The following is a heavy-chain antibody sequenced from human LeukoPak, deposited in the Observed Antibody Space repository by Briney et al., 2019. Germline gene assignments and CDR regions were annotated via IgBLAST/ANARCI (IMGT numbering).Heavy chain of an antibody. V-gene: IGHV4-39*01. CDR1: GGSISSGSHY. CDR3: ARYSGSFFDY. CDR2: ISESGTT. J-gene: IGHJ4*02. Sequence: SETLSLTCTVSGGSISSGSHYRAWIRQPPGKGLEWLATISESGTTYYNPSLKSRVTISVDTSKNQFSLRLGSVTAADTAVYYCARYSGSFFDYWGQGTLVTVSS. D-gene: IGHD3-10*01.